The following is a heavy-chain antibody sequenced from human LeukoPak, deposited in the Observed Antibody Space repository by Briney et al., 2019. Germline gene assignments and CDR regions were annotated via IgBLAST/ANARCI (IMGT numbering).Heavy chain of an antibody. J-gene: IGHJ4*02. Sequence: PGGSLRLSCAVSGFTFSNYGMHWVRQAPGKGLEWVAFIRYDGSNKYYADSVKGRFTISRDNSKNTLYLQMNSLRAEDTAVYYCAKDQGLSSAWSHFDYWGQGTLVTVSS. CDR3: AKDQGLSSAWSHFDY. CDR1: GFTFSNYG. CDR2: IRYDGSNK. D-gene: IGHD6-19*01. V-gene: IGHV3-30*02.